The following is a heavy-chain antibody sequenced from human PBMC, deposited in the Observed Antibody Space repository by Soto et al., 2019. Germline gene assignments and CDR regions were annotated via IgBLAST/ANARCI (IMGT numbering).Heavy chain of an antibody. Sequence: ETLSLTCAVYGGSFSGHSWTLIRQSPGKGLEWIGDINHSGRVNYSPSLKSRVTISLDTSKSQFSLTLSAVTAADTAMYYCSTRAYDTNGYYRFDPWGQGTLVTVSS. J-gene: IGHJ5*01. CDR1: GGSFSGHS. CDR3: STRAYDTNGYYRFDP. D-gene: IGHD3-22*01. CDR2: INHSGRV. V-gene: IGHV4-34*01.